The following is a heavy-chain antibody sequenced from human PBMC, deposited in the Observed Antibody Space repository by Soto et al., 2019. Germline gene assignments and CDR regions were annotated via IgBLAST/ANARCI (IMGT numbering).Heavy chain of an antibody. D-gene: IGHD6-6*01. J-gene: IGHJ5*02. CDR3: AESIAARGNWFDP. CDR1: GGTFSSYA. Sequence: SVKVSCKASGGTFSSYAISWVRQAPGQGLEWMGGIIPIFGTANYVQKFQGRVTITADESTSTAYMELSSLRSEDTAVYYCAESIAARGNWFDPWGQGTLVTVSS. CDR2: IIPIFGTA. V-gene: IGHV1-69*13.